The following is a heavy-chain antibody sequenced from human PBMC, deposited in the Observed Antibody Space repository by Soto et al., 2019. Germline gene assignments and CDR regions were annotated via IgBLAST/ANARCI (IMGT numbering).Heavy chain of an antibody. CDR1: GFTFSNAW. J-gene: IGHJ4*02. CDR2: IKSKTDGGTT. Sequence: PGGSLRLSCAASGFTFSNAWMSWVRQAPGKGLEWVGRIKSKTDGGTTDYAAPVKGRFTISRDDSKNTLYLQMNSLKTEDTAVYYCTTSIWYGFLEWLMGDYFDYWGQGTLVTVSS. CDR3: TTSIWYGFLEWLMGDYFDY. D-gene: IGHD3-3*01. V-gene: IGHV3-15*01.